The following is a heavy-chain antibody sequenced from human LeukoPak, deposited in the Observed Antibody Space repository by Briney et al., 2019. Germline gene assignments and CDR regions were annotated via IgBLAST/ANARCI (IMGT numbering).Heavy chain of an antibody. Sequence: ASGKVSCKASGYIFTDYYMHWVRQAPGQGLEWMGIISPSSDNTRYAQKFQGRVTMARDTSTSTVYMELSSLRSEDTAVYYCASELDYWGQGTLVTVSS. CDR2: ISPSSDNT. CDR1: GYIFTDYY. V-gene: IGHV1-46*01. J-gene: IGHJ4*02. CDR3: ASELDY.